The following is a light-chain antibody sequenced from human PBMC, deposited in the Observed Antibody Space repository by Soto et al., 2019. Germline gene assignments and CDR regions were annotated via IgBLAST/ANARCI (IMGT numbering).Light chain of an antibody. CDR3: RSYISSSTFVV. CDR1: SRDVGGYNY. CDR2: EVS. J-gene: IGLJ2*01. V-gene: IGLV2-14*01. Sequence: QSALTQPASVSGSPGQSITISCTGTSRDVGGYNYVSWHQQHPGKAPKVIITEVSNRPSGVSNRFSGSKSGNTASLTISGLQAEDEADYYCRSYISSSTFVVFGGGTQLTVL.